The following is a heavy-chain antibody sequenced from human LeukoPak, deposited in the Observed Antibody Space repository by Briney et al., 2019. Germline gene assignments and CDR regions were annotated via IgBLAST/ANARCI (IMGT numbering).Heavy chain of an antibody. CDR3: ARQSYCASGGDAY. Sequence: SETLSLTCTVSGASISSNNYYWGWVRQPPGKGLEWIGNIYSSGNTYYNASLKSRVTIYIDTSKNQFSLNLSSVTAADTAVYYCARQSYCASGGDAYWGQGTLVTVSS. V-gene: IGHV4-39*01. J-gene: IGHJ4*02. CDR2: IYSSGNT. D-gene: IGHD3-10*01. CDR1: GASISSNNYY.